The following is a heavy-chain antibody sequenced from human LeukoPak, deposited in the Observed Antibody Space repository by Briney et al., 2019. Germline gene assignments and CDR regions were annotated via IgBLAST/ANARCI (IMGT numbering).Heavy chain of an antibody. V-gene: IGHV3-23*01. Sequence: GGSLRLSCAASGFTFSSYAMSWVRQAPGKGLEWVSGISGSDGSTYYADAVKGRFTISRDNSKNTLFLQMNSLRAEDTAVYYCAKDPHSSGRAEYFQDWGQGTLVTVSS. J-gene: IGHJ1*01. CDR2: ISGSDGST. CDR3: AKDPHSSGRAEYFQD. D-gene: IGHD6-19*01. CDR1: GFTFSSYA.